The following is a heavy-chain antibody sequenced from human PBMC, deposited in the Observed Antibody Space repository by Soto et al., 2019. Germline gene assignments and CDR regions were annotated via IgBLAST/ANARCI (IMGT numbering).Heavy chain of an antibody. D-gene: IGHD3-10*01. CDR2: IIPIFGTA. J-gene: IGHJ3*02. V-gene: IGHV1-69*01. CDR1: GGTFSSYA. Sequence: QVQLVQSGAEVKKPGSSVKVSCKASGGTFSSYAISWVRQAPGQGLEWMGGIIPIFGTANYAQKFQGRVTITADESTSTAYMELSSLRSEDTPVYYCARAPTYYYGSGTSSNAFDIWGQGTMVTVSS. CDR3: ARAPTYYYGSGTSSNAFDI.